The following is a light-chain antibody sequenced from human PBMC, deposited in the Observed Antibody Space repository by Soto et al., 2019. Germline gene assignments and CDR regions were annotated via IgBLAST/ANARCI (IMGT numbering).Light chain of an antibody. CDR2: GND. CDR3: AAWDDSLNGVV. Sequence: QSLLTQPPSASGTPGQRVTISCSGSSSNIGGNIVNWYQQLPGTAPKLLIFGNDRRPSWVPDRFSGSKSGTSASLAISGLQSEDEANYYCAAWDDSLNGVVFGGGTKVTVL. J-gene: IGLJ2*01. CDR1: SSNIGGNI. V-gene: IGLV1-44*01.